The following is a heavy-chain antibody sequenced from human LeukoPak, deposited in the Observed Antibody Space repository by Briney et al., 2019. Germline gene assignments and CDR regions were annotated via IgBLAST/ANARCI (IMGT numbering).Heavy chain of an antibody. CDR3: ARVRSCSSTSCYGGYYYMDV. CDR2: IIPIFGTA. CDR1: GGTFSSYA. Sequence: SVKVSCKASGGTFSSYAISWVRQAPGQGLEWMGGIIPIFGTANYAQKFQGRVTITADESTSTAYMELSSLRSEDTAVYYCARVRSCSSTSCYGGYYYMDVWGKGTTVTVSS. J-gene: IGHJ6*03. V-gene: IGHV1-69*13. D-gene: IGHD2-2*01.